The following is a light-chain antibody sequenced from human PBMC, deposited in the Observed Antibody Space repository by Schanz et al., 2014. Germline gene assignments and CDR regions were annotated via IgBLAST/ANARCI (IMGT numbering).Light chain of an antibody. Sequence: EVVLTQSPGSLSLSPGERGTLSCRASQGVTSNYLAWYQQRPGQAPRVLIYGASIRATGIPDRFSCSGSGTDFTLTISRLEPEDFAVYYCQHYSMSPLFGQGTKVEIK. J-gene: IGKJ1*01. CDR2: GAS. CDR3: QHYSMSPL. CDR1: QGVTSNY. V-gene: IGKV3-20*01.